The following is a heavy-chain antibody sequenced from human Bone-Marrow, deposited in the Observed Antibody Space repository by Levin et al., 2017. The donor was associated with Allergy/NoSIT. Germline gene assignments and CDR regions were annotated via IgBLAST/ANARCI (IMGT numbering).Heavy chain of an antibody. CDR3: ARHMRAYCGGDCHDAFDI. D-gene: IGHD2-21*02. CDR2: IYYSGST. CDR1: GGSISSSSYY. J-gene: IGHJ3*02. V-gene: IGHV4-39*01. Sequence: ASETLSLTCTVSGGSISSSSYYWGWIRQPPGKGLEWIGSIYYSGSTYYNPSLKSRVTISVDTSKNQFSLKLSSVTAADTAVYYCARHMRAYCGGDCHDAFDIWGQGTMVTVSS.